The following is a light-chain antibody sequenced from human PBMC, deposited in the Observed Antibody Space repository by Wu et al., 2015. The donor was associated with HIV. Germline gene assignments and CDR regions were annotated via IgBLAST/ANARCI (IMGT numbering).Light chain of an antibody. J-gene: IGKJ1*01. CDR1: QDISSY. V-gene: IGKV1-39*01. Sequence: DFQLTQSPSFLSASVGDRVTITCRASQDISSYLAWYQQKPGKAPKLLIYAASSLQSGVPSRFSGSGSGTDFTLTISSLQPEDFATYYCQQSYSTPWTFGQGTKVEIK. CDR2: AAS. CDR3: QQSYSTPWT.